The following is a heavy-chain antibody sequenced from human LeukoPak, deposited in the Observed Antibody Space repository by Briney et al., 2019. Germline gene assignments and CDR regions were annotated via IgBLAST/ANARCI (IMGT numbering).Heavy chain of an antibody. D-gene: IGHD6-6*01. CDR3: ARDDGGSSSSRYYYYMDV. J-gene: IGHJ6*03. V-gene: IGHV4-59*12. CDR2: IYYSGTT. CDR1: GGSISTYY. Sequence: SETLSFTCSVSGGSISTYYWSWIRQPPGKGLEWIGDIYYSGTTYYNPSLKSRVTISVDTSKNQFSLKLSSVTAADTAVYYCARDDGGSSSSRYYYYMDVWGKGTTVTVSS.